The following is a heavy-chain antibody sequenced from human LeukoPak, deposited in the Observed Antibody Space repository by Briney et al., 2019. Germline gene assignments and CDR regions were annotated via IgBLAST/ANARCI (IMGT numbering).Heavy chain of an antibody. Sequence: GGSLRLSCAASGFTFSSYSMNWVRQAPGKGLEWVSSISSSSSYIYYADSVKGRFTISRDNSRNTLYLQVSSLRAEDTVVFYCAKDRRTLDAFDIWGQGTMVTVSS. CDR2: ISSSSSYI. D-gene: IGHD2/OR15-2a*01. V-gene: IGHV3-21*04. CDR3: AKDRRTLDAFDI. CDR1: GFTFSSYS. J-gene: IGHJ3*02.